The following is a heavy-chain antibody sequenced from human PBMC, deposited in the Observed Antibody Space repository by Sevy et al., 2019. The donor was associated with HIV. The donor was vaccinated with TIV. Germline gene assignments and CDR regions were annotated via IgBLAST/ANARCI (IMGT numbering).Heavy chain of an antibody. D-gene: IGHD6-19*01. CDR2: ISAYNGNT. Sequence: ASVKVSCKASGYTFTSYGISWVRQAPGQGLEWMGWISAYNGNTNYAQKLQGRVTMTTDTSTSTAYMELRSLRSDDTAAYYCAREGHSSGWYGPLDYWGQGTLVTVSS. J-gene: IGHJ4*02. CDR3: AREGHSSGWYGPLDY. V-gene: IGHV1-18*04. CDR1: GYTFTSYG.